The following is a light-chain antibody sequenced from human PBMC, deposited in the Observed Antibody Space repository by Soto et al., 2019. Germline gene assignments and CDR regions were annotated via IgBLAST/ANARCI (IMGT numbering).Light chain of an antibody. CDR2: NNN. Sequence: QLVLTQPPSASGTPGQRVTISCSGSSSNIGRNTVNWYQQVPGTAPKVLIYNNNQRPSGVPDRFSGSKSGTAASLAISGLRSEDEADYYCAVWDDSLHGVFGGGTNLTVL. CDR3: AVWDDSLHGV. CDR1: SSNIGRNT. J-gene: IGLJ3*02. V-gene: IGLV1-44*01.